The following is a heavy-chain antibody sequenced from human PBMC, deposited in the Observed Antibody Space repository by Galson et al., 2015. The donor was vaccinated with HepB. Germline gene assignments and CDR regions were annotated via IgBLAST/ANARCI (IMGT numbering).Heavy chain of an antibody. CDR1: GGSFSNYD. V-gene: IGHV1-69*13. CDR2: IVPIFDRK. CDR3: ARERNGGKATTFHF. Sequence: SVKVSCKASGGSFSNYDITWVRQAPGQGLEWVGGIVPIFDRKKYAEKFQGRVIISADDSTSTAYMELRSLISDDTAVYYCARERNGGKATTFHFWGRGTLVIVSS. J-gene: IGHJ4*02. D-gene: IGHD4-23*01.